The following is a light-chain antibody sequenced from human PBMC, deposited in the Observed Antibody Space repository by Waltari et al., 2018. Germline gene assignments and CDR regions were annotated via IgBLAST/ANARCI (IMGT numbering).Light chain of an antibody. CDR1: QSLLHRNGYND. CDR3: MQALQTPRM. V-gene: IGKV2-28*01. CDR2: LGS. Sequence: IVMSQSPLSLPVTLGEPASISCRSSQSLLHRNGYNDLDWYLQKPGQSPQLLIYLGSNRASGVPDRFSGSGSGTDFTLKISRVEAEDVGVYYCMQALQTPRMFGQGTKVEIK. J-gene: IGKJ1*01.